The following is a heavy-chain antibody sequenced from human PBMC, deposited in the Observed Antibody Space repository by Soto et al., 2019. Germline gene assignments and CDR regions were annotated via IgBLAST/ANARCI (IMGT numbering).Heavy chain of an antibody. D-gene: IGHD1-26*01. Sequence: QVQLQQWGAGLLKPSETLSLTCAVYGGSFSDHYWIWIRQPPGKGLEWIGEIHLSGRTNYNPSLKSRVTISLDTSKNQFSVKLSSVTAADTAVYYWTRTPTRGASAWFDPWGQGTLVSVSS. V-gene: IGHV4-34*01. CDR3: TRTPTRGASAWFDP. J-gene: IGHJ5*02. CDR1: GGSFSDHY. CDR2: IHLSGRT.